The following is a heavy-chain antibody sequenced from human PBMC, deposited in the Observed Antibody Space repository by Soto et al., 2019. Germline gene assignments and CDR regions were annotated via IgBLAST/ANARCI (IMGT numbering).Heavy chain of an antibody. Sequence: GGSLRLSCAASGFTFSSYSMNWVRQAPGKGLEWVSSISSSSSYIYYADSVKGRFTISRDNAKNSLYLQMNSLRAEDTAVYYCERELGQWPGGRWGQGTLVTVSS. CDR1: GFTFSSYS. V-gene: IGHV3-21*01. D-gene: IGHD6-19*01. J-gene: IGHJ4*02. CDR3: ERELGQWPGGR. CDR2: ISSSSSYI.